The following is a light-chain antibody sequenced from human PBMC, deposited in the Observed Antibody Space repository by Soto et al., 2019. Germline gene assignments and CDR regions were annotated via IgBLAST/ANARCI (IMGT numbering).Light chain of an antibody. CDR2: NVS. J-gene: IGKJ2*01. CDR3: MQGTHWPPYT. CDR1: QSLVYSDGNAY. Sequence: DVVMTQSPLSLPVTLGQPASISCRSSQSLVYSDGNAYLNWFHQRPGQSPRRLIYNVSYRDSGVPERLSGSGSGADFTLKISRGEAEDVGVYYCMQGTHWPPYTFGQGTKLEIK. V-gene: IGKV2-30*01.